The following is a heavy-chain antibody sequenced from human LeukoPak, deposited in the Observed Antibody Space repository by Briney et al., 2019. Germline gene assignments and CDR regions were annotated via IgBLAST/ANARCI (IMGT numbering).Heavy chain of an antibody. CDR1: GYSISSGYY. CDR3: ARDPDPGGLDY. V-gene: IGHV4-38-2*02. CDR2: IYHSGST. Sequence: SETLSLTCTVSGYSISSGYYWGWIRQPPGKGLEWIGSIYHSGSTYYNPSLKSRVTISVDTSKNQFSLKLSSVTAADTTVYFCARDPDPGGLDYWGQGTLVTASS. J-gene: IGHJ4*02. D-gene: IGHD3-16*01.